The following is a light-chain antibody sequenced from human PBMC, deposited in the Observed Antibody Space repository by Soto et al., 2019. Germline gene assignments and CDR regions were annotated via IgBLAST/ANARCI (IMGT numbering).Light chain of an antibody. V-gene: IGLV2-11*01. Sequence: QSALTQPRSVSGSPGQSVTISCAGTSSDVGGYNYVSWYQQHPGKDPKLMIYDVSKRPSGVPDRFSGSKSGNTASLTISGLQAADEADYYCCSYAGSYTVFGGGTKLTVL. CDR3: CSYAGSYTV. CDR1: SSDVGGYNY. J-gene: IGLJ2*01. CDR2: DVS.